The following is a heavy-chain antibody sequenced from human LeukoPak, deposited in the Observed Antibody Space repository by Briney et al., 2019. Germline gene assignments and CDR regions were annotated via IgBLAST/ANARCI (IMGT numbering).Heavy chain of an antibody. Sequence: GGSLRLSCSASGFTFSSHAMHGVREAPGKGPEYVSGISSDGGSTYYANFVKGRFTISRDNSKNTLFLQMGSLGAEDMAVYYCARGYSSGWYYFDYWGQGTLVTVSS. J-gene: IGHJ4*02. V-gene: IGHV3-64*01. CDR3: ARGYSSGWYYFDY. CDR1: GFTFSSHA. D-gene: IGHD6-19*01. CDR2: ISSDGGST.